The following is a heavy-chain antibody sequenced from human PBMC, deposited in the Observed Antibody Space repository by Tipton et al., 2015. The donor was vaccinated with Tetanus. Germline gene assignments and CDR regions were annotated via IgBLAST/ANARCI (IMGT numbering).Heavy chain of an antibody. V-gene: IGHV4-59*01. CDR3: ARVIYDILTGYHIDY. Sequence: LRLSCTVSGDSISSYYWSWIRQPPGKGLEWIGYIYYSGSTNYNPSLKSRATISVDTSKNQFSLKLSSVTAADTAVYYCARVIYDILTGYHIDYWGQGTLVTVSS. D-gene: IGHD3-9*01. CDR1: GDSISSYY. CDR2: IYYSGST. J-gene: IGHJ4*02.